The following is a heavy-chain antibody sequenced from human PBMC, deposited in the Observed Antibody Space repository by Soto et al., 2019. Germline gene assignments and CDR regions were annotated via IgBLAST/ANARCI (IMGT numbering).Heavy chain of an antibody. CDR3: AKDWGGGYDSPRYFDY. CDR2: ISGSGGST. CDR1: GFTFSSYA. D-gene: IGHD5-12*01. V-gene: IGHV3-23*01. J-gene: IGHJ4*02. Sequence: EVQVLESGGGLVQPGGSLRLSCAASGFTFSSYAMSWVRQAPGKGLEWVSAISGSGGSTYYADSVKGRFTISRENSKNTLYLQMNSLRAEDTAVYYCAKDWGGGYDSPRYFDYWGQGTLVTVSS.